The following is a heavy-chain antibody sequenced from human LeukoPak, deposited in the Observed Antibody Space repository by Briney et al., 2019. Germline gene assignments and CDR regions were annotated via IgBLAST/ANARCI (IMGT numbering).Heavy chain of an antibody. CDR3: ARVGKSYPAS. Sequence: GGSLRLSCSASGFTFSNQAMSWVRQAPGKGLQWVSAISSSGGSTYYTDSVKGRFTISRHNSKNTLYLQMNSLRAEDTAVYYCARVGKSYPASWGQGTLVTVSS. D-gene: IGHD1-14*01. CDR1: GFTFSNQA. J-gene: IGHJ5*02. CDR2: ISSSGGST. V-gene: IGHV3-23*01.